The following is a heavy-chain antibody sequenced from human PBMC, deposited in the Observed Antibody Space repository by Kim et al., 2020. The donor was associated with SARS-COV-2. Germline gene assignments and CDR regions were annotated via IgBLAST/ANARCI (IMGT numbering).Heavy chain of an antibody. J-gene: IGHJ4*02. V-gene: IGHV3-72*01. Sequence: GGSLRLSCAASGFIFSDHYMDWARQAPGKGLEWVGRIRNKANFYTIEYAASVKGRFTISRDDSKTSLYLHMNSLKTGDTAVYYCARVRYDTSGATDYWGQGTLGTVSS. D-gene: IGHD3-22*01. CDR3: ARVRYDTSGATDY. CDR2: IRNKANFYTI. CDR1: GFIFSDHY.